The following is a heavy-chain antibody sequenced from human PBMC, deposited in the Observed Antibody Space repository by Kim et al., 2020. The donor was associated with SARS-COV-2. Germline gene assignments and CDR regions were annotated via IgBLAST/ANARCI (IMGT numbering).Heavy chain of an antibody. V-gene: IGHV3-21*01. CDR2: ISSSSSYI. Sequence: GGSLRLSCAASGFTFSSYSMNWVRQATGKGLEWVSSISSSSSYIYYADSVKGRFTISRDNAKNSLYLQMNSLRAEDTAVYYCASNLGGIAAASYVRYFQHWGQGALITVSS. CDR3: ASNLGGIAAASYVRYFQH. J-gene: IGHJ1*01. D-gene: IGHD6-13*01. CDR1: GFTFSSYS.